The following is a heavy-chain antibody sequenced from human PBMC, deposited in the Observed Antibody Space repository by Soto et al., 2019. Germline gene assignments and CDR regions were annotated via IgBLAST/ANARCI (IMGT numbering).Heavy chain of an antibody. J-gene: IGHJ5*02. V-gene: IGHV1-8*01. CDR1: GYTFTSYD. D-gene: IGHD2-15*01. Sequence: ASVKVSCKASGYTFTSYDINWVRQATGQGLEWMGWMNPNSGNTGYAQKFQGRVTMTEDTSTDTAYMELSSLRSEDTAAYYCASQISRVAAYNWFDPWGQGTLVTVSS. CDR3: ASQISRVAAYNWFDP. CDR2: MNPNSGNT.